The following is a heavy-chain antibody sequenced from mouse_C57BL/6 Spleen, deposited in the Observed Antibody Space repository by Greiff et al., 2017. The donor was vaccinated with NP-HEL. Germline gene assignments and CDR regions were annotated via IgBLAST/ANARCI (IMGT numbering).Heavy chain of an antibody. CDR2: IYPGSGNT. V-gene: IGHV1-76*01. Sequence: QVQLQQSGAELVRPGASVKLSCKASGYTFTDYYINWVKQRPGQGLEWIARIYPGSGNTYYNEKFKGKATLTAEKSSSTAYMQLSSLTSADSAVYFCARSSLTGPLDYWGQGTTLTVSS. J-gene: IGHJ2*01. CDR1: GYTFTDYY. CDR3: ARSSLTGPLDY. D-gene: IGHD4-1*01.